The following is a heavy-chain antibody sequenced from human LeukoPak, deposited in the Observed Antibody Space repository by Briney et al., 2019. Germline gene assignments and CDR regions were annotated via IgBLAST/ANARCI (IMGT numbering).Heavy chain of an antibody. D-gene: IGHD6-19*01. CDR3: ARDGGYSSGWYFV. J-gene: IGHJ4*02. V-gene: IGHV3-33*01. CDR2: IRSDGSNK. CDR1: GFTFSNFG. Sequence: PGGSLRLSCEASGFTFSNFGMHWVRQAPGKGLEWVAVIRSDGSNKQYADSVEGRFTISRDNSENMLYLQMNSLRAEDTAVYYCARDGGYSSGWYFVWGQGTLVTVSS.